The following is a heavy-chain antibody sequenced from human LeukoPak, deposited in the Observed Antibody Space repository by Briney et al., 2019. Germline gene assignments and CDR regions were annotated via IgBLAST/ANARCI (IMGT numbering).Heavy chain of an antibody. D-gene: IGHD3-3*01. CDR2: ISSSGSTI. CDR3: ARDGYGFWSGKFDY. Sequence: PGGSLRLSCAASGFTFSSYEMNWVRQAPGKGLEWVPYISSSGSTIYYADSVKGRFTISRDNAKNSLYLQMNSLRAEDTAVYYCARDGYGFWSGKFDYWGQGTLVAVSS. V-gene: IGHV3-48*03. CDR1: GFTFSSYE. J-gene: IGHJ4*02.